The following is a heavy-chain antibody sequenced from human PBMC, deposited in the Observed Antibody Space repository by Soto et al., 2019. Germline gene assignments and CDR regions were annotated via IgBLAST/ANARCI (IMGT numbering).Heavy chain of an antibody. D-gene: IGHD2-2*01. CDR3: ARALGYCSSTSCYPDAFYI. CDR2: ISSSSSYI. V-gene: IGHV3-21*01. J-gene: IGHJ3*02. CDR1: GFTFSSYS. Sequence: GGSLRLSCAASGFTFSSYSMNWVRQAPGKGLEWVSSISSSSSYIYYADSVKGRFTISRDNAKNSLYLQMNSLRAEDTAVYYCARALGYCSSTSCYPDAFYIWGQGTMVTVSS.